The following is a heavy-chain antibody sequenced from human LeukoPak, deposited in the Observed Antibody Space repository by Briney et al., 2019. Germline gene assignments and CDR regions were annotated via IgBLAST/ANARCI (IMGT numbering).Heavy chain of an antibody. J-gene: IGHJ6*02. CDR1: GGSISSYY. CDR2: IYYSGST. CDR3: ASNYGSGRRYYYYYGMDV. V-gene: IGHV4-59*08. Sequence: SETLSLTCAVSGGSISSYYWSWIRQPPGRGLGWIGYIYYSGSTNYNPSLKSRVTISLDTSTNQFSLKLSSVTAADTAVYYCASNYGSGRRYYYYYGMDVWGQGTTVTVSS. D-gene: IGHD3-10*01.